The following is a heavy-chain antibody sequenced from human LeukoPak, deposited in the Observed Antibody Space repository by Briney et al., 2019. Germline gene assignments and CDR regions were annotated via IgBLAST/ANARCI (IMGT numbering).Heavy chain of an antibody. V-gene: IGHV1-2*06. J-gene: IGHJ3*02. CDR2: INPDNGDR. CDR1: GYTFRDYQ. D-gene: IGHD2-2*01. Sequence: ASVKVSCKASGYTFRDYQINWVRQAPGQGREWVGRINPDNGDRNFAQKFQGRVTMTRDTSTSTAYMELSSLRSDDTAVFYCAREGVDAVVVPVAATAFDIWGQGTMVTVSS. CDR3: AREGVDAVVVPVAATAFDI.